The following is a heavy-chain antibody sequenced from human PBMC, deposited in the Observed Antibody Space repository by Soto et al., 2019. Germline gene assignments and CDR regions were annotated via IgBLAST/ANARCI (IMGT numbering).Heavy chain of an antibody. CDR3: VKDRNLYCGGDCINFDY. CDR1: GFTFSSYA. J-gene: IGHJ4*02. V-gene: IGHV3-64D*08. CDR2: ISSNGGST. Sequence: GGSLRLSCSASGFTFSSYAMHWVRQAPGKGLEYVSAISSNGGSTYYADSVKGRFTISRDNSKNTLYLQMSSLRAEDTAVYYCVKDRNLYCGGDCINFDYWGQGTLVTVSS. D-gene: IGHD2-21*02.